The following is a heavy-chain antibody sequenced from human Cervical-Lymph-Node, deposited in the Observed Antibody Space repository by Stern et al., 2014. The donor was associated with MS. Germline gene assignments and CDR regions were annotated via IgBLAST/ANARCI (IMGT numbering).Heavy chain of an antibody. Sequence: QVQLVQSGAEVKKPGASVKVSCKASGYTFTSYGISWVRQAPGQGLEWMGWISAYNGNTNYATQLHGRVTITTAASPSPAYMELRSLRSDDTAVYYCARGLLGSENAFDIWGQGTMVTVSS. V-gene: IGHV1-18*01. CDR1: GYTFTSYG. CDR3: ARGLLGSENAFDI. D-gene: IGHD2-15*01. J-gene: IGHJ3*02. CDR2: ISAYNGNT.